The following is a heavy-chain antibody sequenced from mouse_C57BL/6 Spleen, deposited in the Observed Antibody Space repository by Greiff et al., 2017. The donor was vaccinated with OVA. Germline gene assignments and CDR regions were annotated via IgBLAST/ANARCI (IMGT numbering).Heavy chain of an antibody. CDR3: ARSEGYSLYYYAMDY. CDR1: GYSFPGYY. J-gene: IGHJ4*01. D-gene: IGHD2-3*01. V-gene: IGHV1-42*01. CDR2: INPSTGGT. Sequence: VQLQQSGPELVKPGASVKISCKASGYSFPGYYMNWVKQSPEKSLEWIGEINPSTGGTTYNQKFKAKATLTVDKSSSTAYMQLKSLTSEDSAVYYCARSEGYSLYYYAMDYWGQGTSVTVSS.